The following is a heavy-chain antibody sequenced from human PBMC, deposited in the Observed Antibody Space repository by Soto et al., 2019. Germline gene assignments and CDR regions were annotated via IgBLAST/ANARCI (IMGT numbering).Heavy chain of an antibody. Sequence: GESLKIYCHGPGYSFTSYWIGWERQLPAKGLERMGIIYPGACDNRYSQSLQSAVNFSDEKSICTPYLEWSSLKSSDTAMYYCAGGGSPLPVSGFDPWGQGTLVTVAS. V-gene: IGHV5-51*01. CDR2: IYPGACDN. D-gene: IGHD1-20*01. CDR1: GYSFTSYW. CDR3: AGGGSPLPVSGFDP. J-gene: IGHJ5*02.